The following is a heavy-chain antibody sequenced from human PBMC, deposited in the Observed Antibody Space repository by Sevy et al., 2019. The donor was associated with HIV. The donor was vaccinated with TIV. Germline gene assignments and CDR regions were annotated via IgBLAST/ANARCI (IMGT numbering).Heavy chain of an antibody. V-gene: IGHV3-23*01. CDR1: GFTFSKYS. CDR2: FSFGCGKI. CDR3: AREVCTKPQDY. D-gene: IGHD2-8*01. Sequence: GGSLRLSCAASGFTFSKYSMSWIRQTPGKGLEWVSTFSFGCGKINYADSVKGRFTISSDDSRNTFYLQMNSLRAEDTAIYYCAREVCTKPQDYWVHGTVVTVSS. J-gene: IGHJ4*01.